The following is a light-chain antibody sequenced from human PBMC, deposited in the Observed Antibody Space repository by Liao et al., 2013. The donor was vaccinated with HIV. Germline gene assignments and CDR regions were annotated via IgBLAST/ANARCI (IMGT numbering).Light chain of an antibody. CDR1: KLGDKY. V-gene: IGLV3-1*01. Sequence: SYELTQPPSVSVSPGQTASITCSGDKLGDKYASWYQQKPGQSPVLVIYQDTKRPSGIPGRFSGSNSGNTATLTISGTQAMDEAEYFCLAWDSSAWVFGGGTKLTVL. CDR3: LAWDSSAWV. CDR2: QDT. J-gene: IGLJ3*02.